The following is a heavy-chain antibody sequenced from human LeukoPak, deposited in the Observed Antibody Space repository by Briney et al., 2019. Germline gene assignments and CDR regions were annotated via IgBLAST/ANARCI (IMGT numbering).Heavy chain of an antibody. D-gene: IGHD2-15*01. Sequence: GGSLRLPCAASGFTFSSYGMHWVRQAPGKGLEWVAVISYDGSNKYYADSVKGRFTISRDNSKNTLYLQMNSLRAEGTAVYYCAKDRGYCSGGSCYYFDYWGQGTLVTVSS. J-gene: IGHJ4*02. CDR3: AKDRGYCSGGSCYYFDY. CDR2: ISYDGSNK. CDR1: GFTFSSYG. V-gene: IGHV3-30*18.